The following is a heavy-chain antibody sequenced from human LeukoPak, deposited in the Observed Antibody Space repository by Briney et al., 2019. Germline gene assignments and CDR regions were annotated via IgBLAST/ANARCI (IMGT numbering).Heavy chain of an antibody. CDR1: GFTLRSYD. CDR2: TSGSGVNS. Sequence: GGSLRLSCAASGFTLRSYDMSWVRQAPGKGLGWVAATSGSGVNSYYADSVRGRFTISRDNSQNTLYLQMDSLRAEDMALYYCAKEYSGYDFDYWGQGTLVSVSS. CDR3: AKEYSGYDFDY. V-gene: IGHV3-23*01. D-gene: IGHD5-12*01. J-gene: IGHJ4*02.